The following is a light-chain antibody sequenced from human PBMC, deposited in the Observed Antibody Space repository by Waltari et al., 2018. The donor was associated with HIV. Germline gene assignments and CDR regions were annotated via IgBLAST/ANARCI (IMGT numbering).Light chain of an antibody. CDR1: NSNIGTDP. Sequence: QSVLTQPPSVSGTPGQRVSISCSGSNSNIGTDPVNWYHQAPGTAPKLIMFSNNQRPVGGPDRFSGSKSGTSASLGNNGLQSEDEGDYYCAAWDDSLSGYVFGTGTKVTV. J-gene: IGLJ1*01. CDR3: AAWDDSLSGYV. V-gene: IGLV1-44*01. CDR2: SNN.